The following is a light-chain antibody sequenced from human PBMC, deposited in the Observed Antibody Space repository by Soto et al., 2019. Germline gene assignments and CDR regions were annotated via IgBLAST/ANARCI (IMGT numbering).Light chain of an antibody. Sequence: DIQMTQSPSTLSGSVGDRVTITCRASQSISSWLAWYQQKQGKAPKILIYDASSSESGVPSRLSGGAGGAVFTLTISRQQADYFATYCCQQYNSYWTFGQGTKVDIK. J-gene: IGKJ1*01. CDR3: QQYNSYWT. V-gene: IGKV1-5*01. CDR1: QSISSW. CDR2: DAS.